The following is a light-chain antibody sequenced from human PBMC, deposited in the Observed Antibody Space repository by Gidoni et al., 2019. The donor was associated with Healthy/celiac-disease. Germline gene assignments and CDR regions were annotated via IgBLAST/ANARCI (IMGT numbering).Light chain of an antibody. J-gene: IGKJ3*01. Sequence: DIQITQSPSSLSASVGDRVTITCRASQSISSYLNWYQQKPGQATKLLIYAASSLQSGVPSSFSGSGSGTDFTRTISSLQPEDFATYYCQQSYSTPGGTFGPXTKVDIK. CDR3: QQSYSTPGGT. V-gene: IGKV1-39*01. CDR1: QSISSY. CDR2: AAS.